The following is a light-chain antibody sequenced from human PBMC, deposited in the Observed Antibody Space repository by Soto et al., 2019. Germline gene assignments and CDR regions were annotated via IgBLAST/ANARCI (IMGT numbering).Light chain of an antibody. CDR3: CSYAGSYTVV. J-gene: IGLJ2*01. V-gene: IGLV2-11*01. CDR2: DVS. Sequence: QSALTQPRSVSGSPGQSVTISCTGTSSDVGGYNLVSWYQHHPGKAPKLMIYDVSKWPSGVPDRFSGSKSGNTASLTISGLQADDEADYYCCSYAGSYTVVFGGVTQLTVL. CDR1: SSDVGGYNL.